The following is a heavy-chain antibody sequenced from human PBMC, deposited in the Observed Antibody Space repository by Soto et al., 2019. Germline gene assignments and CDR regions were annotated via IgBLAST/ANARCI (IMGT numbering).Heavy chain of an antibody. CDR2: ISPDGTST. D-gene: IGHD3-9*01. CDR1: GFTFNKYW. Sequence: PGGSLRLSCAASGFTFNKYWIHWVRQVRGKGLLWVSRISPDGTSTNYADSVKGRFTISRDNAKNTVYLQMDSLRADDTSVYYCLRAPLDLCFRFDFWGQGTLVTVSS. V-gene: IGHV3-74*01. CDR3: LRAPLDLCFRFDF. J-gene: IGHJ4*02.